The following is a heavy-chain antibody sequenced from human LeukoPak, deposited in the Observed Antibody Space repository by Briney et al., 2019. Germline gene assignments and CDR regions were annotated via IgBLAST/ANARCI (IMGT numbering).Heavy chain of an antibody. CDR2: IKQDGSEK. CDR1: GFTFSSYW. V-gene: IGHV3-7*01. D-gene: IGHD4-17*01. J-gene: IGHJ6*03. CDR3: ARGPNTDYGRRYYYYMDV. Sequence: GGSLRLSCAASGFTFSSYWMSWVRQAPGKGLEWVANIKQDGSEKYYVDSVKGRFTISRDNAKNSLYLQMNSLRVEDTAVYYCARGPNTDYGRRYYYYMDVWGKGTTVTVSS.